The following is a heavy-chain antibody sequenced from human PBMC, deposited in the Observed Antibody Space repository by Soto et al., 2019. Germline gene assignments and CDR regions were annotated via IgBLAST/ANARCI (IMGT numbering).Heavy chain of an antibody. V-gene: IGHV4-59*01. CDR3: VRSGHSFGGVI. CDR2: MFYSGNS. Sequence: QVLLQESGPRLVKPSETLSLTCTVSGGSLNNYYGSWVRQPPGKGLEWIGYMFYSGNSNYNSSLKSRVTISIDKSKNQFSLKLTSVTAADTAVYYCVRSGHSFGGVIWGRETLVTVSS. CDR1: GGSLNNYY. J-gene: IGHJ4*01. D-gene: IGHD3-16*01.